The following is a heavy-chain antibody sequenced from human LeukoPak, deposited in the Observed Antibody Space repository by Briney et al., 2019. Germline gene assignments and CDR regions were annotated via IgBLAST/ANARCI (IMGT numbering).Heavy chain of an antibody. J-gene: IGHJ6*03. D-gene: IGHD4-17*01. Sequence: GGSLRLSCAASGFTYSSYWMHWVRQAPGKGLVWVSRIKSDGSNYYADSVKGRFTISRDNAKNTLYLEMNSLRAEDTAMYYCARGAYGYYYMDVWGKVTTVTVSS. CDR3: ARGAYGYYYMDV. CDR2: IKSDGSN. V-gene: IGHV3-74*01. CDR1: GFTYSSYW.